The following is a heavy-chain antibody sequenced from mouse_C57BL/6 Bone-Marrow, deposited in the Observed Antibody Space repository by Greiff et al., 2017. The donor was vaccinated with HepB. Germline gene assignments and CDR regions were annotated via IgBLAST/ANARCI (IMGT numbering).Heavy chain of an antibody. CDR1: GFTFTDYY. CDR3: ARSLIYYYGSSYVSAY. J-gene: IGHJ3*01. D-gene: IGHD1-1*01. V-gene: IGHV1-36*01. Sequence: EVQLVESGPVLVKPGPSVKISCKASGFTFTDYYMHWVKQSHGKSLEWIGLVYPYNGGTSYNQKFKGKATLTVDTSSSTAYMELNSLTSEDSAVYYCARSLIYYYGSSYVSAYWGQGTLVTVSA. CDR2: VYPYNGGT.